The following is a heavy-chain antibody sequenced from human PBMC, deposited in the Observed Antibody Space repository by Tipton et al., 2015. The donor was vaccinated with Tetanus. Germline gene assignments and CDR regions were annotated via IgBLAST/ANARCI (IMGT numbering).Heavy chain of an antibody. CDR3: ARRAGTSRFDY. CDR1: GGSISTYH. J-gene: IGHJ4*02. V-gene: IGHV4-59*01. Sequence: TLSLTCTVSGGSISTYHWTWIRQSPGKGLEWIGYIYYTGSTNYNPSLKSRVTVSVDKSKNQLSLKLRSVTAADTAVYYCARRAGTSRFDYWGQGTLVTVSS. CDR2: IYYTGST. D-gene: IGHD1-1*01.